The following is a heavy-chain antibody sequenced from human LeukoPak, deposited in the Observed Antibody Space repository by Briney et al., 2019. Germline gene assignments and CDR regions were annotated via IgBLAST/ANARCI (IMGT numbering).Heavy chain of an antibody. V-gene: IGHV3-64D*06. CDR1: GFTFSSYA. D-gene: IGHD5-18*01. J-gene: IGHJ4*02. Sequence: GGSLRLSCSASGFTFSSYAMHWVRQAPGKGLEYVSAISSNGGSTYYADSVKGRFTISRDNSKNTLYLQMSSLRAEDTAVYYCAKPVSVDTAMVPCDYWGQGTLVTVSS. CDR3: AKPVSVDTAMVPCDY. CDR2: ISSNGGST.